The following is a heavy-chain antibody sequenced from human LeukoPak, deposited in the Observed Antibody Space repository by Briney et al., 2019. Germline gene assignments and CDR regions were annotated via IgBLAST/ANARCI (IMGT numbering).Heavy chain of an antibody. CDR2: ISGSGGST. D-gene: IGHD1-7*01. Sequence: GGSLRLSCAASGFTFSSYAMSWVRQAPGKGLEWVLAISGSGGSTYYADSVKGRFTISRDNSKNTLYLQMNSLRAEDTAVYYCAKVRRSGTTSTFYYFDYWGQGTLVTVSS. CDR1: GFTFSSYA. CDR3: AKVRRSGTTSTFYYFDY. J-gene: IGHJ4*02. V-gene: IGHV3-23*01.